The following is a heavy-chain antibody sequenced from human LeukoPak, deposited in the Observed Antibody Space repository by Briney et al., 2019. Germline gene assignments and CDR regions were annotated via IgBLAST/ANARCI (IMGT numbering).Heavy chain of an antibody. V-gene: IGHV3-21*04. J-gene: IGHJ4*02. CDR1: GFTFCSYS. D-gene: IGHD2-15*01. CDR2: ISSSSSYI. CDR3: AKDGVVVAAIYFDY. Sequence: KAGGSLRLSCAASGFTFCSYSMNWVREAPGKGVEWVSSISSSSSYIYYADSVKGRFTISRDNAKNSLYLQMNSLRAEDTAVYYCAKDGVVVAAIYFDYWGQGTLVTVSS.